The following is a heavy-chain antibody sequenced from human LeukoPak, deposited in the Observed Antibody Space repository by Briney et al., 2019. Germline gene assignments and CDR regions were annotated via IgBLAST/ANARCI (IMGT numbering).Heavy chain of an antibody. V-gene: IGHV4-30-4*01. CDR2: IYYSGST. Sequence: SQTLSLTCTVSGGSISSGDYYWSWIRQPPGKGLEWVGYIYYSGSTYYNPSLKSRVTISVDTSKNQFSLKLSSVTAADTAVYYCARVSGKGTTVTMGAFDIWGQGTMVTVSS. CDR3: ARVSGKGTTVTMGAFDI. D-gene: IGHD4-17*01. J-gene: IGHJ3*02. CDR1: GGSISSGDYY.